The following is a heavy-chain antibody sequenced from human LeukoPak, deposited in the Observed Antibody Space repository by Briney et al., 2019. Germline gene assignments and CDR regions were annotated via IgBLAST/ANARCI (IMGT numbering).Heavy chain of an antibody. CDR2: VNPNSGGT. CDR1: GYTFTGYY. CDR3: ASYCSSTSCYIRYYGMDV. D-gene: IGHD2-2*02. J-gene: IGHJ6*02. Sequence: ASVKVSYKASGYTFTGYYMHWVRQAPGQGLEWMGWVNPNSGGTNYAQKFQGRVTMTRDTSISTAYMELSRLRSDDTAVYYCASYCSSTSCYIRYYGMDVWGQGTTVTVSS. V-gene: IGHV1-2*02.